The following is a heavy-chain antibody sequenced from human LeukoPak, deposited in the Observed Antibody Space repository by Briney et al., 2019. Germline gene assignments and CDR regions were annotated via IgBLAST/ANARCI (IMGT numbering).Heavy chain of an antibody. CDR2: IRSKAYGGTT. CDR1: GFTFGDYA. J-gene: IGHJ6*03. D-gene: IGHD3-3*01. Sequence: GSLRLSCTASGFTFGDYAMSWVRQAPGKGLEWVGFIRSKAYGGTTEYAASVKGRFTISRDDSKSIAYLQMNSLKTEDTAVYYCTRDPRRYDFWSGYYTPHYMDVWGKGTTVTVSS. V-gene: IGHV3-49*04. CDR3: TRDPRRYDFWSGYYTPHYMDV.